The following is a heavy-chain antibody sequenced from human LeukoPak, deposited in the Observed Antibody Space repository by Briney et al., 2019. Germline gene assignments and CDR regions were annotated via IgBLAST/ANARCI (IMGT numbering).Heavy chain of an antibody. CDR3: ARFVDY. Sequence: SETLSLTCSISGDSMSGYYWSWIRQPPGKGLEWIGYIYYSGSTNYNPSLKSRVTISVDTSKNQFSLKLISVTAADTAVYYCARFVDYWGLGILVTVSS. V-gene: IGHV4-59*01. J-gene: IGHJ4*02. CDR2: IYYSGST. CDR1: GDSMSGYY.